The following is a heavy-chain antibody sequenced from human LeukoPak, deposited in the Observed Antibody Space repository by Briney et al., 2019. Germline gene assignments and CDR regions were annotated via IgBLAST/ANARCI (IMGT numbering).Heavy chain of an antibody. J-gene: IGHJ4*02. Sequence: SETLSLTCTVSGGSLSSGDYYWSWIRQPPGKGLEWIGYIYYSGSTYYNPSLKSRVTISVDTSKNQFSLKLSSVTAADTAVYYCARVRLWFGELLGANDYWGQGTLVTVSS. D-gene: IGHD3-10*01. V-gene: IGHV4-30-4*08. CDR1: GGSLSSGDYY. CDR3: ARVRLWFGELLGANDY. CDR2: IYYSGST.